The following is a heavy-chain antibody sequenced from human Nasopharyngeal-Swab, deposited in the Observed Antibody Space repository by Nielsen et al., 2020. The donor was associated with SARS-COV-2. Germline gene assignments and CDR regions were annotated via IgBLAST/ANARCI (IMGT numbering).Heavy chain of an antibody. Sequence: SETLSLTCTVPGGSISGYYWSWIRQPPGKGLEWIGHIFYSGSTTYNPSLRSRVTISVGTSKNQFSLRLSSVTAADTAVYFCARRGNSYGGNWFDSWGLGSLVVVSS. D-gene: IGHD2/OR15-2a*01. CDR2: IFYSGST. CDR3: ARRGNSYGGNWFDS. J-gene: IGHJ5*01. CDR1: GGSISGYY. V-gene: IGHV4-59*01.